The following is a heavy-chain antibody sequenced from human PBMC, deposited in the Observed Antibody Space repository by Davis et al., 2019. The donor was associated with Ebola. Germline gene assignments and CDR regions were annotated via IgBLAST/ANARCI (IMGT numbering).Heavy chain of an antibody. CDR3: ARREQWPSKAFDI. D-gene: IGHD6-19*01. CDR1: GGSISNYY. J-gene: IGHJ3*02. Sequence: GSLRLSCTVSGGSISNYYWSWIRRPPGKGLEWIGYIYASGSTNYNPPLKSRVTILVDMSMNQFSLRLNSVTAADTAVYYCARREQWPSKAFDIWGQGTMVTVSS. V-gene: IGHV4-59*08. CDR2: IYASGST.